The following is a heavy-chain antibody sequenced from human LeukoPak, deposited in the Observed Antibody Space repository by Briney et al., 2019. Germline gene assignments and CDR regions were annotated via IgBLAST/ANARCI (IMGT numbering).Heavy chain of an antibody. CDR1: GYSFPNYG. Sequence: ASVKVSCKASGYSFPNYGINWVRQAPGQGLEWMGWISAYNGNTNYAQKLQGRVTMTTDTSTSTAYMELRSLRSDDTAVYYCVRESGGYYGGAFDYWGRGTLVTVSS. V-gene: IGHV1-18*01. D-gene: IGHD3-22*01. CDR2: ISAYNGNT. J-gene: IGHJ4*02. CDR3: VRESGGYYGGAFDY.